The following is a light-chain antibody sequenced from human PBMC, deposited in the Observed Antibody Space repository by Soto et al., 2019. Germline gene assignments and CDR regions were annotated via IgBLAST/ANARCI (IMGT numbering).Light chain of an antibody. Sequence: DIVMTQSPDSLAVSLGERATINCKSSQSVLYSSNNKNYLAWYQQKPGQPPKLLIYWAFTRESGVPDRFSGSGSGKDFTLTISSLQAEDVGVYYCQQYYSTTRRTFGGGTKVEIK. V-gene: IGKV4-1*01. CDR1: QSVLYSSNNKNY. CDR3: QQYYSTTRRT. J-gene: IGKJ4*01. CDR2: WAF.